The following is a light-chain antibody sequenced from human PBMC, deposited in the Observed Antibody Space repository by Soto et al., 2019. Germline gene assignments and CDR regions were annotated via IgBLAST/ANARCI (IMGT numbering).Light chain of an antibody. J-gene: IGLJ2*01. V-gene: IGLV2-14*01. CDR1: SSDVGGYNY. CDR2: EVS. CDR3: SSYTSSSTPHVV. Sequence: QSALTQPASVSGSPGQWITISCTGTSSDVGGYNYVSWYQQHPGKAPKLMIYEVSNRPSGVSNRFSGSKSGNTASLTISGLQAEDEADYYCSSYTSSSTPHVVFGGGTKLTVL.